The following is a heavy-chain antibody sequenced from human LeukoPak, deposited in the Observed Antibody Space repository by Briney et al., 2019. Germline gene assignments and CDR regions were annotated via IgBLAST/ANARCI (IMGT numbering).Heavy chain of an antibody. CDR2: FDPEDGET. CDR1: GYTLTELS. V-gene: IGHV1-24*01. D-gene: IGHD2-2*01. J-gene: IGHJ4*02. CDR3: ATTPGISPAAIV. Sequence: ASVKVSCKVSGYTLTELSMHWVRQAPGKGLEWMGGFDPEDGETIYAQKFQGRVTMTEDTSTDTAYMELSSLRSEDTAVYYCATTPGISPAAIVWGQGTLVTVSS.